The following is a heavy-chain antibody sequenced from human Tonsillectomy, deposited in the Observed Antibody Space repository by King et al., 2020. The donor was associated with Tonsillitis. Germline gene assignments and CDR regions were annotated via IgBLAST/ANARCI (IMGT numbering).Heavy chain of an antibody. D-gene: IGHD2-21*02. CDR2: LYYAGAT. CDR3: ARQEATAWPSFFDY. Sequence: QLQESGPGLVKPSETLSLTCTVSGVPITKSIYYWAWIRQPPGKGLEWIGSLYYAGATYNNPSLESRLTMSVDTSKNRFSLNLGSVTAADTAIYYCARQEATAWPSFFDYWGRGTLVTVSS. CDR1: GVPITKSIYY. J-gene: IGHJ4*02. V-gene: IGHV4-39*01.